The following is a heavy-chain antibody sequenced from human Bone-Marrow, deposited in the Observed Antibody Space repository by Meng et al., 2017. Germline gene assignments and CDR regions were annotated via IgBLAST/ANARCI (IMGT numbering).Heavy chain of an antibody. D-gene: IGHD2-21*02. CDR2: INHSGST. J-gene: IGHJ4*02. CDR3: ARVAYRWGGDCSYFDY. V-gene: IGHV4-34*01. Sequence: QVQLQQWAAGPLNPSETLSLTCAVYGGSFSGYYWSGLRQPPGKGLEWIGEINHSGSTNYNPSLKSRVTISVDTSKNQFSLKLSSVTAADTAVYYCARVAYRWGGDCSYFDYWGQGTLVTVSS. CDR1: GGSFSGYY.